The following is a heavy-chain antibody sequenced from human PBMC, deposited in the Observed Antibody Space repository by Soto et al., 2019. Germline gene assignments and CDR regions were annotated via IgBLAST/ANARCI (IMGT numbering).Heavy chain of an antibody. Sequence: EVQLVETGGGLIQPGGSLRLSCAASGFTVSSNYMSWVRQAPGKGLEWVSVIYSGGSTYYADSVKGRFTISRDNSKNPLYLQMNSLRAEETAVYYCASQEILGYWSGCSCYGAFDIWGQGTIVPVSS. CDR3: ASQEILGYWSGCSCYGAFDI. J-gene: IGHJ3*02. CDR1: GFTVSSNY. D-gene: IGHD2-15*01. V-gene: IGHV3-53*02. CDR2: IYSGGST.